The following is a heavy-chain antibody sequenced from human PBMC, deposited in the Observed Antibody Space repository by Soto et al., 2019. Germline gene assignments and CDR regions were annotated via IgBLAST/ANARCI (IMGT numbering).Heavy chain of an antibody. CDR3: AGARYNDGHFES. Sequence: QLHLQESGPGLVTPSYTLAITCTFSGDSTSTYSWNWIRQPAVKGLEWIGRIYTTGSSNYHPSLESRIGISVDTYKNQFFLRVRSLSAAYTAVYCWAGARYNDGHFESWCAGTLVSVSS. CDR1: GDSTSTYS. V-gene: IGHV4-4*07. CDR2: IYTTGSS. D-gene: IGHD5-18*01. J-gene: IGHJ4*01.